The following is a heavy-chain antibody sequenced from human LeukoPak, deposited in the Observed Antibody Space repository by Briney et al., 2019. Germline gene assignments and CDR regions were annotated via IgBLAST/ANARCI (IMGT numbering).Heavy chain of an antibody. CDR2: IHYSGNS. CDR1: GGSISSDTSY. CDR3: VRHISANTGYFDS. J-gene: IGHJ4*02. V-gene: IGHV4-39*01. Sequence: SETLSLTCAVSGGSISSDTSYWGWIRQSPGKGLEWIGSIHYSGNSYYNPSLKSRVTIFVDTPRDQFSLDLYSVTAADTALYCCVRHISANTGYFDSCGQGTLVTVSS. D-gene: IGHD4/OR15-4a*01.